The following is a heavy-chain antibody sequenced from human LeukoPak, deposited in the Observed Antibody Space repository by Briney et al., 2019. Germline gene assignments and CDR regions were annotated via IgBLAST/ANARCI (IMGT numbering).Heavy chain of an antibody. CDR3: ARREPGGYYFDY. CDR2: INHSGST. D-gene: IGHD1-26*01. CDR1: GYSISSGYY. J-gene: IGHJ4*02. Sequence: PSETLSLTCTVSGYSISSGYYWGWIRQPPGKGLEWIGEINHSGSTNYNPSLKSRVTISVDTSKNQFSLKLSSVTAADTAVYYCARREPGGYYFDYWGQGTLVTVSS. V-gene: IGHV4-38-2*02.